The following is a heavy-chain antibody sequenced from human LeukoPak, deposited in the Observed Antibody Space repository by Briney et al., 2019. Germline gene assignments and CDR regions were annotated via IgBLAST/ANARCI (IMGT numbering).Heavy chain of an antibody. CDR2: INHSGST. V-gene: IGHV4-34*01. J-gene: IGHJ6*03. CDR3: ARGSGTGPPSYYYYYYMDV. CDR1: GGSFSGYY. D-gene: IGHD3-10*01. Sequence: SETLSLTCAVYGGSFSGYYWSWIRQPPGKGLEWIGEINHSGSTNYNPSLKSRVTISVDTSKNQFSLKLSSVTAADTAVYYCARGSGTGPPSYYYYYYMDVWGKGTTVTVSS.